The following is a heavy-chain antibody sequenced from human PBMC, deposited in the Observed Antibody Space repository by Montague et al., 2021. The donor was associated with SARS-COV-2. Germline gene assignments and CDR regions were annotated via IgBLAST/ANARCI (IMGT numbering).Heavy chain of an antibody. D-gene: IGHD3-10*01. CDR3: AGGLLWFGEFGY. J-gene: IGHJ4*02. V-gene: IGHV3-30-3*01. CDR2: ISYDGSNK. CDR1: GFTFSSYA. Sequence: SLRLSCAASGFTFSSYAMHWVRQAPGKGLEWVAVISYDGSNKYYADSVKGRFTISRDNSKNTLYLQMNSLRAEDTAVYYCAGGLLWFGEFGYWGQGILVTVSS.